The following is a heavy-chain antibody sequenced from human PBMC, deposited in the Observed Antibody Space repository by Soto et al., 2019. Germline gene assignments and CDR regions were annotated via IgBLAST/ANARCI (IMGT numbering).Heavy chain of an antibody. CDR1: GDSITTKNNY. CDR2: IYYSGTT. CDR3: ARAQPYSTTWSYYYGLDV. V-gene: IGHV4-39*01. D-gene: IGHD6-13*01. Sequence: QLQLQESGPGLVRPSATLSLTCGVSGDSITTKNNYWVWIRQSPGTGLQWIGTIYYSGTTFYNPSLKNRATISADTSKNQFSLNLRSVSAADAGIFYCARAQPYSTTWSYYYGLDVWGQGTTVVVSS. J-gene: IGHJ6*02.